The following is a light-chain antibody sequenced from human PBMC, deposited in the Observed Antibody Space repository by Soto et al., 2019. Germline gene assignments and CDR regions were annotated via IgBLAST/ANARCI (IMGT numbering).Light chain of an antibody. J-gene: IGLJ2*01. CDR2: DVS. Sequence: QSVLTQPASVSGSPGQSITISCTGTSSDVGLYNYVSWYQQHPGKAPKLLIYDVSDRPSGVSNRFSGSKSGSTASLTISGLQAEDEGDYYCGTWDSSLSAVVFGGGTKLTVL. V-gene: IGLV2-14*03. CDR3: GTWDSSLSAVV. CDR1: SSDVGLYNY.